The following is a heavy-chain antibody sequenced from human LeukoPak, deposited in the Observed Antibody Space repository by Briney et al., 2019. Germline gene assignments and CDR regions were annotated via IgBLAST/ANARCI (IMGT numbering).Heavy chain of an antibody. Sequence: ASVKVSCKASGYTFTGYYMHWVRQAPGQWVEWMGWINPNTGDTKYAQQFQGRVTVTRDTSISTAYMDLSRLTSDDTAVYYCARGLYPDYWGQGTRVTVSS. CDR3: ARGLYPDY. CDR1: GYTFTGYY. D-gene: IGHD2-8*01. V-gene: IGHV1-2*02. CDR2: INPNTGDT. J-gene: IGHJ4*02.